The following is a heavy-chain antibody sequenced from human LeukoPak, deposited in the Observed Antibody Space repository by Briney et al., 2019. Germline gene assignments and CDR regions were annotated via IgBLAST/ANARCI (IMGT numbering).Heavy chain of an antibody. J-gene: IGHJ4*02. D-gene: IGHD2-2*01. CDR3: ALQLPYGQRLDY. V-gene: IGHV3-30*19. Sequence: PGGSLRLSCAASGFTFNTYGMHWVRQAPGKGLEWVAVISYDGSNKYYADSVKGRFTISRDNSKNTLYLQMNSLRAEDTAVYYCALQLPYGQRLDYWGQGTLVTVSS. CDR2: ISYDGSNK. CDR1: GFTFNTYG.